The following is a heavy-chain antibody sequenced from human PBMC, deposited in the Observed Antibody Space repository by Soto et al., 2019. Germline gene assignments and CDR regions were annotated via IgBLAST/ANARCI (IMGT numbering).Heavy chain of an antibody. CDR3: ARQEYRKFHYYYMDV. V-gene: IGHV5-51*01. CDR2: IYPGDSDT. J-gene: IGHJ6*03. Sequence: GESLKISCKGSGYSFTSYWIGWVRQMPGKGLEWMGIIYPGDSDTRYSPSFQGQVTISADKSISTAYLQWSSLKASDTAMYYCARQEYRKFHYYYMDVWGKGTTVTVSS. CDR1: GYSFTSYW. D-gene: IGHD2-2*01.